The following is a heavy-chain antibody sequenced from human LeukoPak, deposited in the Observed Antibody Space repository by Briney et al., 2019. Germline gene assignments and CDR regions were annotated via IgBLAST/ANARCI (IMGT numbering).Heavy chain of an antibody. CDR2: IIPIFGTA. J-gene: IGHJ3*02. D-gene: IGHD5-12*01. CDR3: AREPVIVATTDAFDI. CDR1: GGTFSSYA. Sequence: VASVKVSCKASGGTFSSYAFSWARQAPGQGLEWMGGIIPIFGTANYAQKFQDRVTIPADESTSTAYMELSSLRSEDTAVYYCAREPVIVATTDAFDIWGQGTMVTVSS. V-gene: IGHV1-69*13.